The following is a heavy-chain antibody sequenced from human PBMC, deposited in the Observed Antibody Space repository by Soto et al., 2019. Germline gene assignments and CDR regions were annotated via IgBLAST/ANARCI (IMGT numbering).Heavy chain of an antibody. Sequence: SETLSLTCAVSGGSISSGGYSWSWIRQPPGKGLERIGYIYHSGSTYYNPSLKSRVTISVDWSKNQFSLKLSSVTAADTAVYYCAREGALGYSYGYRSAAFDIWGQGTMVTVSS. CDR3: AREGALGYSYGYRSAAFDI. J-gene: IGHJ3*02. CDR2: IYHSGST. V-gene: IGHV4-30-2*01. CDR1: GGSISSGGYS. D-gene: IGHD5-18*01.